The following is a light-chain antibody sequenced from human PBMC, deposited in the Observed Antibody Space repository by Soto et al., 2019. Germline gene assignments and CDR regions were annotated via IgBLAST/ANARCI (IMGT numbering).Light chain of an antibody. CDR1: SSDAGSYNF. CDR3: CSYASSSTYWV. V-gene: IGLV2-23*01. Sequence: QSVLTQPASVSGSLGQSITISCTGTSSDAGSYNFVSWYQQHPGKAPKVMIYEDSKRPSGVSNRFSGSKSGNTASLTISGLQAEDEADYYCCSYASSSTYWVFGGGTKLTVL. J-gene: IGLJ3*02. CDR2: EDS.